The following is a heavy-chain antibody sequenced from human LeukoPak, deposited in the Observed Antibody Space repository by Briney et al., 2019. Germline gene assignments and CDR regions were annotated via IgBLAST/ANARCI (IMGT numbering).Heavy chain of an antibody. Sequence: SETLSLTCAVYGGSFSGYYWSWIRQPPGKGLEWIGEINHSGSTNYNPSLKSRVTISVDTSKNQFSLNLSSVTAADTAVYYCASDYGSSWYYFDYWGQGTLVTVSS. D-gene: IGHD6-13*01. CDR1: GGSFSGYY. CDR3: ASDYGSSWYYFDY. V-gene: IGHV4-34*01. CDR2: INHSGST. J-gene: IGHJ4*02.